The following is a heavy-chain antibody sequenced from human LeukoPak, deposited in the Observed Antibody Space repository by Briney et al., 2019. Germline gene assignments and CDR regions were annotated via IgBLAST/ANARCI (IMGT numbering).Heavy chain of an antibody. CDR1: GGSISSYY. J-gene: IGHJ4*02. Sequence: PSETLSLTCTVSGGSISSYYWSWIRQPPGKGLEWIGYIYYSGSTNYNPSLKSRVTISVDTSKNQFSLKPSSVTAADTAVYYCARSSWGDSSGYFDYWGQGTLVTVSS. V-gene: IGHV4-59*01. CDR2: IYYSGST. CDR3: ARSSWGDSSGYFDY. D-gene: IGHD3-22*01.